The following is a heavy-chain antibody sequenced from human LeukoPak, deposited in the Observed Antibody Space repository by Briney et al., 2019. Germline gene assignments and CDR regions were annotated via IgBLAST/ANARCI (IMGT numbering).Heavy chain of an antibody. CDR2: IKEDGSEK. J-gene: IGHJ4*02. Sequence: PGGSLRLSCAASGFTFSNYWMSWVRQAPGKGLEWVAHIKEDGSEKSYVDSVKGRFTISRDNAKNSLYLQMNSLRAEDTAVYYCARVVVYLDYWGQGTLVTVSS. D-gene: IGHD6-6*01. V-gene: IGHV3-7*04. CDR1: GFTFSNYW. CDR3: ARVVVYLDY.